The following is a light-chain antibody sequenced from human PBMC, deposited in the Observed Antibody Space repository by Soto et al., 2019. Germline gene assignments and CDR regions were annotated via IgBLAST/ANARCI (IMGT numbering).Light chain of an antibody. Sequence: DRVTITCRASQSISSYLNWYQQKPGKAPKLLIYAAYSLQSGVPSRFSGSGSGPDFTLTISSLQPEDFETYYCQQSYSTPHTFGGGTKVEIK. CDR1: QSISSY. CDR3: QQSYSTPHT. CDR2: AAY. V-gene: IGKV1-39*01. J-gene: IGKJ4*01.